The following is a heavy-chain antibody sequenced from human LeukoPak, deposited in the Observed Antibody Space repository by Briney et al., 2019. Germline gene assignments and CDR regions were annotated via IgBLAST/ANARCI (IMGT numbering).Heavy chain of an antibody. Sequence: ASVKVSCKASGYTFTNYGMNWVRQAPGQGLEWMGWINTNTGNPTYAQGFTGRFVFSLDTSVSTAYLQISSLKAEDTAVYYCARDGHVLRYFDWFDRSLTFDYWGQGTLVTVSS. V-gene: IGHV7-4-1*02. CDR3: ARDGHVLRYFDWFDRSLTFDY. J-gene: IGHJ4*02. CDR1: GYTFTNYG. D-gene: IGHD3-9*01. CDR2: INTNTGNP.